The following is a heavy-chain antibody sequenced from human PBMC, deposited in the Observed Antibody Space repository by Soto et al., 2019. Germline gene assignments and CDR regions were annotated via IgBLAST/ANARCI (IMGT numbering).Heavy chain of an antibody. D-gene: IGHD3-10*01. CDR1: GFTFSDYY. V-gene: IGHV3-11*06. CDR2: ISSSSSYT. J-gene: IGHJ4*02. Sequence: QVQLVESGGGLVKPGGSLRLSCAASGFTFSDYYMSWIRQAPGKGLEWVSYISSSSSYTNYADSVKGRFTISRDNAKNSLYLQMNSLRAEDTAVYYCATSAYGSGSSYYFDYWGQGTLVTVSS. CDR3: ATSAYGSGSSYYFDY.